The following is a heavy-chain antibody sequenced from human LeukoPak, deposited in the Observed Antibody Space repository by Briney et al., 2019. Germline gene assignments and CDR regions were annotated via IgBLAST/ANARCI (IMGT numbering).Heavy chain of an antibody. V-gene: IGHV1-2*06. CDR2: INPNSGGA. CDR3: AITYNNNAFDI. CDR1: GYTFTNYY. Sequence: GASVKVSCKASGYTFTNYYIHWVRQAPGQGLEWMGRINPNSGGANYAQKFQDTVTMTSDTSITTAYMELNSLRSDDTAVYYCAITYNNNAFDIWGQGTMVTVSS. D-gene: IGHD4-11*01. J-gene: IGHJ3*02.